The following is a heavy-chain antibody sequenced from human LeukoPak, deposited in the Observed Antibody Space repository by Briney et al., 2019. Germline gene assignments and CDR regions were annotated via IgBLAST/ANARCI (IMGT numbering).Heavy chain of an antibody. CDR2: INHSGST. J-gene: IGHJ4*02. D-gene: IGHD3-22*01. CDR3: ARVRDYYDSSGYQDY. CDR1: GGSFSGYY. V-gene: IGHV4-34*01. Sequence: SETLSLTCAVYGGSFSGYYWSWFRQPPGEGLEWIGEINHSGSTNYNLSLKSRVTISLDTSKNQFSLKLNSVTAADTAVYYCARVRDYYDSSGYQDYWGQGTLVTVSS.